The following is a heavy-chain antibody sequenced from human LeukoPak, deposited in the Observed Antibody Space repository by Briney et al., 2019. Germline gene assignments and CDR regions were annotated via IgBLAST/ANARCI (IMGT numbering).Heavy chain of an antibody. CDR1: GFTFSSYA. Sequence: TGGSLRLSCAASGFTFSSYAMHWVRQAPGKGLEWVAVISYDGSNKYYADSVKGRFTISRDNSKNTLYLQMNSLRAEDTAVYYCAREIVGATSGAFDIWGQGTMVTVSS. D-gene: IGHD1-26*01. CDR3: AREIVGATSGAFDI. CDR2: ISYDGSNK. J-gene: IGHJ3*02. V-gene: IGHV3-30*04.